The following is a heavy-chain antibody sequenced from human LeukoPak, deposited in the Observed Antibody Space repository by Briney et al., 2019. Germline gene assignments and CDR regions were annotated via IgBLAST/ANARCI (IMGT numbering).Heavy chain of an antibody. Sequence: TGGSLRLSCAASGFTFSIYSRNWARQAPGRGVEWVSSISSSRSYIYYADSVKGRFTISRDNAKNSLYLQMNSLRAEDTAVYYCARVMTTVTDYFDYWGQGTLVTVSS. J-gene: IGHJ4*02. CDR2: ISSSRSYI. V-gene: IGHV3-21*01. D-gene: IGHD4-17*01. CDR1: GFTFSIYS. CDR3: ARVMTTVTDYFDY.